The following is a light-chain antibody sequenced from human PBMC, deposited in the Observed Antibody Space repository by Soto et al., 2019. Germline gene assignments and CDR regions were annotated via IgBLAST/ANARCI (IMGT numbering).Light chain of an antibody. Sequence: QSVLTQPPSVSGAPGQRVAISCTGSSSNIGAEYDVHWYQQLPGTAPKRLIYGDNNRPSGVPDRFSGSKSGTSASLAITGLQPEDEADYYCQSYDSSLTTLVFGTGTRSPS. CDR3: QSYDSSLTTLV. V-gene: IGLV1-40*01. J-gene: IGLJ1*01. CDR2: GDN. CDR1: SSNIGAEYD.